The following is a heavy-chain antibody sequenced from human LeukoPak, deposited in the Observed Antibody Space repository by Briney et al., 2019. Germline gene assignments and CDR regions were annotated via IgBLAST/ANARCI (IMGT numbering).Heavy chain of an antibody. CDR2: ISAYNGNT. J-gene: IGHJ4*02. CDR3: ARGRRLWSYSRADFDY. CDR1: GGTFSSYA. V-gene: IGHV1-18*01. Sequence: GASVKVSCKASGGTFSSYAISWVRQAPGQGLEWMGWISAYNGNTNYAQKLQGRVTMTTDTSTSTAYMELRSLRSDDTAVYYCARGRRLWSYSRADFDYWGQGTLVTVSS. D-gene: IGHD1-26*01.